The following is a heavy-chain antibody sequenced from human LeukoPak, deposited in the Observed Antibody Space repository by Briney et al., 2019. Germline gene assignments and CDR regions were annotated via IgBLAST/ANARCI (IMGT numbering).Heavy chain of an antibody. D-gene: IGHD2-2*01. CDR3: ARVVPAANYYYYMDV. J-gene: IGHJ6*03. V-gene: IGHV4-39*01. CDR2: IYYSGST. Sequence: WVRQPPGKGLEWIGSIYYSGSTYYNPSLKSRVTISVDTSKNQFSLKLSSVTAADTAVYYCARVVPAANYYYYMDVWGKGTTVTISS.